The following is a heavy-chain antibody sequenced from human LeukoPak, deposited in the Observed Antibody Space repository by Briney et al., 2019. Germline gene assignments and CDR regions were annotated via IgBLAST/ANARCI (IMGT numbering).Heavy chain of an antibody. Sequence: ASVKVSCKASGYTFTSYGISWVRHAPGQGLEWMGWISAYNGNTNYAQKLQGRVTMTTDTSTSTAYMELRSLRSDDTAVYYCAREYRYYYDSSGYYYYFDYWGQGTLVTVSS. V-gene: IGHV1-18*01. CDR3: AREYRYYYDSSGYYYYFDY. CDR2: ISAYNGNT. CDR1: GYTFTSYG. D-gene: IGHD3-22*01. J-gene: IGHJ4*02.